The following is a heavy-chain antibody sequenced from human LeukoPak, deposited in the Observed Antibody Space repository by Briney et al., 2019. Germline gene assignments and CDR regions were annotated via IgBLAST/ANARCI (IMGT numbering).Heavy chain of an antibody. V-gene: IGHV3-48*02. CDR3: ARRPYSDTSGRLSDV. CDR2: IGSSGSPT. D-gene: IGHD3-22*01. CDR1: GFAFSSYN. J-gene: IGHJ6*02. Sequence: QSGGSLRLSCAASGFAFSSYNMNWVRQAPGKGLEWISYIGSSGSPTHYADSVRGRFTISRDNAKNSLYLQMNSLRDDDTALYYCARRPYSDTSGRLSDVWGQGTTVTVSS.